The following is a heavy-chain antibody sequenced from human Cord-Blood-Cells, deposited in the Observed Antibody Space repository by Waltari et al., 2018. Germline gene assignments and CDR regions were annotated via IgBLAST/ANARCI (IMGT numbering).Heavy chain of an antibody. D-gene: IGHD6-13*01. CDR1: GFTFSSYS. CDR3: ARGGAAADDFDY. Sequence: EVQLVESGGGLVKPGGSLRLSCAASGFTFSSYSMNWVRQAPGKGLEWVSSISSSSSYRYYADSVKGRFTISRDNAKNSLYLQMNSLRAEDTAVYYCARGGAAADDFDYWGQGTLVTVSS. V-gene: IGHV3-21*01. CDR2: ISSSSSYR. J-gene: IGHJ4*02.